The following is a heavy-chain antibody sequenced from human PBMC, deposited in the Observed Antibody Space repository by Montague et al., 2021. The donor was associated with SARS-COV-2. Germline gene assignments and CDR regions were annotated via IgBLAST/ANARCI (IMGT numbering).Heavy chain of an antibody. Sequence: SETLSLTCAVYGGSFSGYYWSWIRKPQGKGLEGIGEIIHSESTNSNPSLKSRVTISVDTSKNQFSRKLSSVTAADTAVYYCARVRYYGSGTSLGMDVCGQGTTVTVSS. J-gene: IGHJ6*02. D-gene: IGHD3-10*01. V-gene: IGHV4-34*12. CDR2: IIHSEST. CDR3: ARVRYYGSGTSLGMDV. CDR1: GGSFSGYY.